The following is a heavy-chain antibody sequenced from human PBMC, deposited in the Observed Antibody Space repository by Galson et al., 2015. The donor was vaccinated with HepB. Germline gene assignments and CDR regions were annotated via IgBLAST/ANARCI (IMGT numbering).Heavy chain of an antibody. CDR1: GFTFSSNG. V-gene: IGHV3-7*03. D-gene: IGHD7-27*01. CDR2: INQSGYEK. J-gene: IGHJ4*02. CDR3: VRDGPDNWGLFEY. Sequence: SLRLSCAASGFTFSSNGMTWVRQAPGKGLEWVANINQSGYEKYYVDSVKGRFTISRDNAKNSLYLQMNSLRVEDTTVYYCVRDGPDNWGLFEYCDEGTLVTVTS.